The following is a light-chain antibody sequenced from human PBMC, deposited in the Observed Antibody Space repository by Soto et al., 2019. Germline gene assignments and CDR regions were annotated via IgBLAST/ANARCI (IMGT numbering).Light chain of an antibody. CDR1: QGIDTY. J-gene: IGKJ2*01. CDR2: ATS. Sequence: AIQMTQSPSSFSASVGDRVTITCRASQGIDTYLAWYQQKPGKAPRLLMYATSVLESGVPSRFSGSGSGTDYTLTISSLQPEDFATYYCQQYYTHPQTFGQGTKVDIK. CDR3: QQYYTHPQT. V-gene: IGKV1-8*01.